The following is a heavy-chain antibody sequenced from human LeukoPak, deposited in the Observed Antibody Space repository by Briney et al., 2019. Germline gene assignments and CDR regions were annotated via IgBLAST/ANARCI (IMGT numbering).Heavy chain of an antibody. CDR1: GYTFNSYC. J-gene: IGHJ4*02. Sequence: ASVKVSCKASGYTFNSYCIRWVRQAPGQGFEWMGWISAYNGNTNYAQKLQGRVTMTTDTSTSTAYMELRSLRSDDTAVYYCARDDSSGYHPYVFDYWGQGTLVTVSS. V-gene: IGHV1-18*01. CDR3: ARDDSSGYHPYVFDY. CDR2: ISAYNGNT. D-gene: IGHD3-22*01.